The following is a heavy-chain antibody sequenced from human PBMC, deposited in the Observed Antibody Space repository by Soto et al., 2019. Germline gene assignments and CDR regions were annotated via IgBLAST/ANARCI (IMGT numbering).Heavy chain of an antibody. CDR1: GGIFISYA. CDR2: IIPLFGKA. J-gene: IGHJ6*01. CDR3: ARPSDPVSQYYHHYGMDV. Sequence: SVKVSCKASGGIFISYAITWVRQAPGQGLEWMGGIIPLFGKAQYAQTLQGRVTISADEVTTTVYMEASNLRSEDTAVYYCARPSDPVSQYYHHYGMDVWGQGTTVTVSS. V-gene: IGHV1-69*13.